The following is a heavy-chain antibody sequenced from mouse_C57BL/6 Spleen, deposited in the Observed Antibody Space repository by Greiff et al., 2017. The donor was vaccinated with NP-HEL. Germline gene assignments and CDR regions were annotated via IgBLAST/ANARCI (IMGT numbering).Heavy chain of an antibody. CDR3: ARWATTVVAWDD. V-gene: IGHV1-52*01. J-gene: IGHJ2*01. CDR1: GYTFTSYW. Sequence: QVQLQQPGAELVRPGSSVKLSCKASGYTFTSYWMHWVKQRPIQGLEWIGNIDPSDSETHYNQKFKDKATLTVDKSSSTAYMQLSSLTSEDSAVYYCARWATTVVAWDDWGQGTTLTVSS. CDR2: IDPSDSET. D-gene: IGHD1-1*01.